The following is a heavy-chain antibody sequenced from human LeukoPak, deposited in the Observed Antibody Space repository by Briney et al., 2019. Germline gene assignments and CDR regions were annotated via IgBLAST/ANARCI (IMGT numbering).Heavy chain of an antibody. CDR3: ATGGSDILTGYYLDFDY. J-gene: IGHJ4*02. Sequence: ASVKVSCKASGYTFTSYDINWVRQATGQGLEWMGWMNPNSGNTGYAQKFQGRVTMTRNTSISTAYMELSSLRSEDTAVYYCATGGSDILTGYYLDFDYWGQGTLVTVSS. D-gene: IGHD3-9*01. CDR1: GYTFTSYD. CDR2: MNPNSGNT. V-gene: IGHV1-8*01.